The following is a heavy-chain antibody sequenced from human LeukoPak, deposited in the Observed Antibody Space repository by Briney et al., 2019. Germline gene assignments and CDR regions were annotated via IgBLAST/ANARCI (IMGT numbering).Heavy chain of an antibody. Sequence: PGGSLRFSCAVSGFSFSNYWMHWVRQDPGKGLVWVSYISSDGSVTKYAASVKGRFTISRDNAVNTLYLQMNSLRVEDTAVYYCVRGSLRLPRSTPDYWGQGTLVTVSS. V-gene: IGHV3-74*03. CDR3: VRGSLRLPRSTPDY. CDR2: ISSDGSVT. D-gene: IGHD2-21*02. CDR1: GFSFSNYW. J-gene: IGHJ4*02.